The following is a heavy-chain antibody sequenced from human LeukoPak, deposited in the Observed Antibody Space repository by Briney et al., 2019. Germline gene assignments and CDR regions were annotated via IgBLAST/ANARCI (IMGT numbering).Heavy chain of an antibody. CDR1: GGSFSGYY. D-gene: IGHD6-6*01. V-gene: IGHV4-34*01. Sequence: SGTLSLTCAVYGGSFSGYYWSWIRQPPGKGLEWIGEINHSGSTNYNPSLKSRVTISVDTSKNQFSLKLSSVTAADTAVYYCARGTSIAARRIDYWGQGTLVTVSS. CDR2: INHSGST. J-gene: IGHJ4*02. CDR3: ARGTSIAARRIDY.